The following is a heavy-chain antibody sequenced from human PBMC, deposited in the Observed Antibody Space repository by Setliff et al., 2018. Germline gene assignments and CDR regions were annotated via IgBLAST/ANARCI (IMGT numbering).Heavy chain of an antibody. D-gene: IGHD2-2*01. J-gene: IGHJ5*02. CDR2: IYYSGST. Sequence: KTSETLSLTCTVSGGSISSSSYYWGWIRQPPGKGLEWIGSIYYSGSTYYNPSLKSRVTMSVETSKNQFSLKLSSVTAADTAVYYCARRIYCSSTSCSLNNWFDPWGQGTLVTVSS. V-gene: IGHV4-39*01. CDR1: GGSISSSSYY. CDR3: ARRIYCSSTSCSLNNWFDP.